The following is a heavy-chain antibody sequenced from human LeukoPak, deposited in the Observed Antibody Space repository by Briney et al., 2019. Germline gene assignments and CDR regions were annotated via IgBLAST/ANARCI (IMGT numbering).Heavy chain of an antibody. J-gene: IGHJ3*02. V-gene: IGHV3-53*01. CDR3: ARVEMNDDAFDI. Sequence: GSLRLSCAASGFTVSSNYMSWVRQAPGKGLEWVSVIYSGGSTYYADSVKGRFTISRDNSKNTLYLQMNSLRAEDTAVYYCARVEMNDDAFDIWGQGTMVTVSS. CDR2: IYSGGST. CDR1: GFTVSSNY.